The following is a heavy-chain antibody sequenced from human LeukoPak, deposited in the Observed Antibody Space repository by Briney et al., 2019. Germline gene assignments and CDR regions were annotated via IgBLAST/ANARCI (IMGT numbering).Heavy chain of an antibody. Sequence: GGSLRLSCAASGFTFSSYSMNWVRQAPGKGLEWVSYISSSSSTIYYADSVKGRFTISRDNAKNSLYLQMNSLRAEDTAVYYCAKVRVVGATLYYFDYWGQGTLVTVSS. D-gene: IGHD1-26*01. CDR3: AKVRVVGATLYYFDY. CDR2: ISSSSSTI. V-gene: IGHV3-48*01. J-gene: IGHJ4*02. CDR1: GFTFSSYS.